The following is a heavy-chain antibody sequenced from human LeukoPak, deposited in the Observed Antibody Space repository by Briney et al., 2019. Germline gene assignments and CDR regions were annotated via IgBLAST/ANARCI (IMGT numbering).Heavy chain of an antibody. J-gene: IGHJ4*02. Sequence: GASVTVSCKASGYTFTAYYIHWVRQAPGQGLEWMGWINPNSGGTQYAQKFQGRVTVTRDTSVSTAYMEVSRLRSDDAAVYYCARGGQQQLVRFLDYWGQGTLVTVSS. V-gene: IGHV1-2*02. CDR3: ARGGQQQLVRFLDY. CDR1: GYTFTAYY. D-gene: IGHD6-13*01. CDR2: INPNSGGT.